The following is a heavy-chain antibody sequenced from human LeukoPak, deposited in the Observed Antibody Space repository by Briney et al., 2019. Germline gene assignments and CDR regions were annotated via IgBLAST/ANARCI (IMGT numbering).Heavy chain of an antibody. Sequence: PSETLSLTCTVSGGSISSYYWSWIRQPPGKGLEWIGYIYYSGSTNYNPSLKSRGTISIDMSKNQFSLRLSSLPAADTAVYHCARGIVRFGEEYYFDYWGQGTLVTVSS. V-gene: IGHV4-59*08. CDR3: ARGIVRFGEEYYFDY. J-gene: IGHJ4*02. CDR2: IYYSGST. CDR1: GGSISSYY. D-gene: IGHD3-10*01.